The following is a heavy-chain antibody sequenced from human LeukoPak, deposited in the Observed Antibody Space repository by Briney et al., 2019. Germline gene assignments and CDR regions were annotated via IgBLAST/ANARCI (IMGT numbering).Heavy chain of an antibody. J-gene: IGHJ4*02. Sequence: GGSLRLSCAASGFAFRSYATSWVRQAPGKGLEWVSSIISSGDVTYYADSLKGRFTISRDNSKNMVYLQMDSLGAEDSAVYYCAKNAGYSYGLYYFDYWGQGTLVTVSS. CDR2: IISSGDVT. D-gene: IGHD5-18*01. V-gene: IGHV3-23*01. CDR1: GFAFRSYA. CDR3: AKNAGYSYGLYYFDY.